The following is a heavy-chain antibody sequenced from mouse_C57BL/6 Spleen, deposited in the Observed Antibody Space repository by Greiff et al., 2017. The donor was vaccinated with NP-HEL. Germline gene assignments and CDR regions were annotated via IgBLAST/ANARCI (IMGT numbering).Heavy chain of an antibody. D-gene: IGHD2-5*01. CDR2: INPNYGTT. CDR3: ARGPYYSNYGNAMDD. Sequence: EVQLQQSGPELVKPGASVKISCKASGYSFTDYNMNWVKPSHGTSLEWIGVINPNYGTTRSNQKFKDKATLTVDQSSSPAYMQLNSLKSEDSAVYYGARGPYYSNYGNAMDDWGQGTSVTVAS. V-gene: IGHV1-39*01. CDR1: GYSFTDYN. J-gene: IGHJ4*01.